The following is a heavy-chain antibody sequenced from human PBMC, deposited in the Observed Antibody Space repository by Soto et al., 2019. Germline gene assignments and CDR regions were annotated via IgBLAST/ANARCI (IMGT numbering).Heavy chain of an antibody. CDR1: GDTFSSYA. J-gene: IGHJ6*02. Sequence: QVQLVQSGAEVKKPGSSVKVSCKASGDTFSSYAISWVRQAPGQGLEWMGGIIPIFGTANYAQKFQGRVTITAHESTSTAYMELSSLRSEDTAVEYCARDGSGYRSRASPMDGWGQGTTVTVSS. D-gene: IGHD3-22*01. CDR3: ARDGSGYRSRASPMDG. CDR2: IIPIFGTA. V-gene: IGHV1-69*01.